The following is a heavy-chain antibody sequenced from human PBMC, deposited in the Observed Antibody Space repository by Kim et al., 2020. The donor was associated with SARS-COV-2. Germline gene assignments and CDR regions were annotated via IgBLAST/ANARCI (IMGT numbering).Heavy chain of an antibody. Sequence: ASVKVSCKASGYTFTSYAIHWVRQAPGQRLEWMGWINAGNGNTKYSQNFQGRVTLTRDTSASTAYMELSSLRSEDTAVYYCARYTGGSAYYGWGQGTLVTVSS. J-gene: IGHJ4*02. V-gene: IGHV1-3*01. D-gene: IGHD3-3*01. CDR3: ARYTGGSAYYG. CDR1: GYTFTSYA. CDR2: INAGNGNT.